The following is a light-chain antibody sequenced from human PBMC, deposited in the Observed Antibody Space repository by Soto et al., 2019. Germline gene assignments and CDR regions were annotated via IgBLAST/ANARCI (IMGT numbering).Light chain of an antibody. CDR1: QSVSSY. V-gene: IGKV3-15*01. CDR2: GAS. Sequence: EVVFTDSPPALSLSAGGISTLACSSIQSVSSYLAWYQQKPGQAPRLLIYGASTRATGIPARFSGSGSETEFTLTISSLQSEDFAVYYCQQYNNWPPVWTFGQGTKVDIK. J-gene: IGKJ1*01. CDR3: QQYNNWPPVWT.